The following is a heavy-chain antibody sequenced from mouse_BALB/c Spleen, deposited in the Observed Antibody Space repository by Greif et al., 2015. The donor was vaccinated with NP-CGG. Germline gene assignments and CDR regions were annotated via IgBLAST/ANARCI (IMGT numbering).Heavy chain of an antibody. J-gene: IGHJ4*01. D-gene: IGHD2-2*01. V-gene: IGHV14-3*02. CDR1: GFNVKDTY. CDR3: AKGEVTTGLYYYAMDY. Sequence: EVQLVESGAELVKPGASVKLSCTASGFNVKDTYMHWVKQRPEQGLEWIGRIDPANGNTKYDPKFQGKATITADTSSNTAYLQLSSLTSEDTAVYYCAKGEVTTGLYYYAMDYWGQGTSVTVSS. CDR2: IDPANGNT.